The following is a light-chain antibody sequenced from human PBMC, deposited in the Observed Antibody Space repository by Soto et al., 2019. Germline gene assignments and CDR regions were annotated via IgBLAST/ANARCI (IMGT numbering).Light chain of an antibody. V-gene: IGLV2-14*01. CDR1: GSDVGGYNY. CDR2: DVS. CDR3: SAYKSASNHLV. Sequence: QSALTQPASVSGSPGQAITISCTGTGSDVGGYNYVSWYQQHPGKAPNVMIYDVSNRPSWVSNRFSGSKSGNTASLTISGVHAEDEADYYCSAYKSASNHLVFGGGTKLTVL. J-gene: IGLJ2*01.